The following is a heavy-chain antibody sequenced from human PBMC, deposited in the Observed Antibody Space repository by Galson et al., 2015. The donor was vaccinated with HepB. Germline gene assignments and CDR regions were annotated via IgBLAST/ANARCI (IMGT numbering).Heavy chain of an antibody. CDR1: GGTFSSYT. D-gene: IGHD1-26*01. V-gene: IGHV1-69*04. CDR2: IIPILGIA. Sequence: SVKVSCKASGGTFSSYTISWVRQAPGQGLEWMGRIIPILGIANYAQKFQGRVTITADKSTSTAYMELSSLRSEDTAVYYCAREGSPVGYFDYWGQGTLVTVSS. J-gene: IGHJ4*02. CDR3: AREGSPVGYFDY.